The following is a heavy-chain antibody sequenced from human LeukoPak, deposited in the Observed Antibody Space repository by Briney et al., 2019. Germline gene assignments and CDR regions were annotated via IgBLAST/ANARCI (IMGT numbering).Heavy chain of an antibody. CDR1: RFRISTYW. CDR2: IKEDGSVK. Sequence: GGSLRLSCEASRFRISTYWMSWGRQAPGKGLQWVANIKEDGSVKYYVDSVKGRFTISRDNAKNSLYLQMNSLRAEDTAVYYCARDTEKVTSVDYHGMVGPGQATTVTVSS. CDR3: ARDTEKVTSVDYHGMVG. D-gene: IGHD5-18*01. V-gene: IGHV3-7*05. J-gene: IGHJ6*02.